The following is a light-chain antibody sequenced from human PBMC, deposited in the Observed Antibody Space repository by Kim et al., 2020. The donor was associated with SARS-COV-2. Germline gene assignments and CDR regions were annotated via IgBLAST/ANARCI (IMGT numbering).Light chain of an antibody. Sequence: AAVRDRNTSTCRASQSNSTYLNWYQQKPAEAPKRLIYATFNWQSGVPSRFSGSGSGTDFTLTISSLQPEDFGTYYCQQAYSPPRTFGKGTKVDIK. CDR3: QQAYSPPRT. J-gene: IGKJ1*01. CDR2: ATF. V-gene: IGKV1-39*01. CDR1: QSNSTY.